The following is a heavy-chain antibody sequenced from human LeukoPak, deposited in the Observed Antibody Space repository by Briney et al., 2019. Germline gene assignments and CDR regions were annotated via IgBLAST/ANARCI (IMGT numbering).Heavy chain of an antibody. CDR1: GFTFSSYG. J-gene: IGHJ4*02. V-gene: IGHV3-33*01. Sequence: GGSLRLSCAASGFTFSSYGMHWVCQAPGKGLEWVVVIWYDGSNKYYADSVKGRFTISRDNSKNTLYLQMNSLRAEDTAVYYCARGGHGSGSYGLGLDYWGQGTLVTVSS. CDR3: ARGGHGSGSYGLGLDY. CDR2: IWYDGSNK. D-gene: IGHD3-10*01.